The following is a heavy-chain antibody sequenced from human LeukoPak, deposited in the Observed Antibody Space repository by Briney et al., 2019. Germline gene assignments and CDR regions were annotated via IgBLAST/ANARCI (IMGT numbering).Heavy chain of an antibody. D-gene: IGHD3-22*01. V-gene: IGHV3-23*01. J-gene: IGHJ4*02. CDR2: ISGSGGST. CDR1: GFTFSSYG. Sequence: GGSLRLSCTASGFTFSSYGIHWVRQAPGKGLEWVSAISGSGGSTYYADSVKGRFTISRDNSKNTLYLQMNSLRAEDTAVYYCAHKGAYYYDSSGYYYWGQGTLVTVSS. CDR3: AHKGAYYYDSSGYYY.